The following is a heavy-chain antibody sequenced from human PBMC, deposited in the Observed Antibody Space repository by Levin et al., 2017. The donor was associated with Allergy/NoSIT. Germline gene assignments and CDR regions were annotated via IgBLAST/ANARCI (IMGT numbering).Heavy chain of an antibody. CDR1: GFSVSSTF. CDR2: IYNNDKT. Sequence: PGGSLRLSCAASGFSVSSTFMSWVRQAPGKGLEWVSVIYNNDKTDYADSVKGRFTISRDISKNTLYLQMNSLRVEDTALYYCGLFGNSWRLDHWGQGTLVTVPS. CDR3: GLFGNSWRLDH. J-gene: IGHJ4*02. D-gene: IGHD2/OR15-2a*01. V-gene: IGHV3-53*01.